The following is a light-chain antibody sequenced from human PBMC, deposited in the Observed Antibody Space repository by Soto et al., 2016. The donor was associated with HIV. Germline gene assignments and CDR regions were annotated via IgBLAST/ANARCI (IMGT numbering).Light chain of an antibody. CDR2: KVS. Sequence: DVVLTQSALFLPVTVGQPASISCRSSQNLVHRDGNTYLNWFHQRPDQSLRRLIYKVSNRDSGVPDKISRVEAEDVGVYYCWQGTHWPPWTFGQGTKVEVK. V-gene: IGKV2-30*02. CDR1: QNLVHRDGNTY. CDR3: WQGTHWPPWT. J-gene: IGKJ1*01.